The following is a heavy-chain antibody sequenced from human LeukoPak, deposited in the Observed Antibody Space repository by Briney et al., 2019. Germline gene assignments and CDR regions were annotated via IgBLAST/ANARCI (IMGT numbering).Heavy chain of an antibody. CDR2: ISSSSSYI. CDR3: ARVSLRGYGDLYYFDY. V-gene: IGHV3-21*01. D-gene: IGHD4-17*01. Sequence: GGSLRLSCAASGFTSSSYSMNWVRQAPGKGLEWVSSISSSSSYIYYADSVKGRFTISRDNAKNSLYLQMNSLRAEDTAVYYCARVSLRGYGDLYYFDYWGQGTLVTVSS. J-gene: IGHJ4*02. CDR1: GFTSSSYS.